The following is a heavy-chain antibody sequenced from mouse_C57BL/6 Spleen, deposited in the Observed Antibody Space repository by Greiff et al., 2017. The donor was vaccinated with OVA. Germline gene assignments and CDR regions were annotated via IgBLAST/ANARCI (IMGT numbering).Heavy chain of an antibody. CDR1: GYTFTSYW. Sequence: VQLQQPGAELVKPGASVKLSCKASGYTFTSYWMQWVKQRPGQGLEWIGEIDPSDSCTNYNQKFKGKATLTVDTSSSTAYMQLSSLTSEDSAVYYCARGNLLLPLDVWGTGTTVTVSS. V-gene: IGHV1-50*01. D-gene: IGHD1-1*01. J-gene: IGHJ1*03. CDR3: ARGNLLLPLDV. CDR2: IDPSDSCT.